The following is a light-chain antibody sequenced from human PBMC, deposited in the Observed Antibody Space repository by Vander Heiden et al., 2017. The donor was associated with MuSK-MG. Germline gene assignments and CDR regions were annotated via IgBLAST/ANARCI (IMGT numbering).Light chain of an antibody. CDR3: QQNNSHFRT. V-gene: IGKV1-5*01. J-gene: IGKJ1*01. Sequence: DIQMTQSPSTLSASVGDRVTITCRASQSISIWLAWYRQQPRKAPKLLIYDASSLESGAPSRFSGSGSGTEFTLTITSLQPDDFANYYCQQNNSHFRTVGQGTKVEIK. CDR2: DAS. CDR1: QSISIW.